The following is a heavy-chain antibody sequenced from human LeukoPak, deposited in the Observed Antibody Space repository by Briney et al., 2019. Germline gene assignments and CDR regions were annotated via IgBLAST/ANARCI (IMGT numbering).Heavy chain of an antibody. J-gene: IGHJ2*01. CDR3: ARDRGSVYCTSTSCYPTGHFDL. V-gene: IGHV4-39*07. CDR2: IYYSGST. Sequence: SETLSLTCTVSGGSISSSSYYWGWIRQPPGKGLEWIGSIYYSGSTYYNPSLKSRVTISVDTSKNQFSLKLSSVTAADTAVYYCARDRGSVYCTSTSCYPTGHFDLWGRGTLVTVSS. CDR1: GGSISSSSYY. D-gene: IGHD2-2*01.